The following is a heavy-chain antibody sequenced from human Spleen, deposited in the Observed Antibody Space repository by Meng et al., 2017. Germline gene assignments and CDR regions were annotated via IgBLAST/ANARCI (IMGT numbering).Heavy chain of an antibody. J-gene: IGHJ4*02. Sequence: SQTLSLTCAVYGGSFSGYYWSWIRQPPGKGLEWIGEINHSGSTNYNPSLKSRVTISVDTSKNQFSLKLSSVTAADTAVYYCARGFRRRYYYDSSGYLVFDYWGQGTLVTVPQ. V-gene: IGHV4-34*01. CDR2: INHSGST. D-gene: IGHD3-22*01. CDR3: ARGFRRRYYYDSSGYLVFDY. CDR1: GGSFSGYY.